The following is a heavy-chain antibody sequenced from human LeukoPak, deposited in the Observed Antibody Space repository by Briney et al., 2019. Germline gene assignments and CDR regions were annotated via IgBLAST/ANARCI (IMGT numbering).Heavy chain of an antibody. CDR2: TYYRSKWYN. D-gene: IGHD1-26*01. V-gene: IGHV6-1*01. CDR1: GDSVSSNSAA. CDR3: ARDPGLLGTYYYYGMDV. Sequence: SQTLSLTCAISGDSVSSNSAAWNWIRQSPSRGLEWLGRTYYRSKWYNDYAVSVKSRITINPDTSMNQFSLQLNSVTPEDTAVYYCARDPGLLGTYYYYGMDVWGQGTTVTVSS. J-gene: IGHJ6*02.